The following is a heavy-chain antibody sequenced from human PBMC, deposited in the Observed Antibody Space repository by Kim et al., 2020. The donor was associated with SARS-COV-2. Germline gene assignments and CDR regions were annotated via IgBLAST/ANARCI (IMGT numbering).Heavy chain of an antibody. J-gene: IGHJ4*02. CDR3: TRNLNTAADF. Sequence: TAYAASVKGRFTVSRDDSKNTAYLQMISLKTEDTAVYYCTRNLNTAADFWGQGTLVTVSS. CDR2: T. D-gene: IGHD2-2*02. V-gene: IGHV3-73*01.